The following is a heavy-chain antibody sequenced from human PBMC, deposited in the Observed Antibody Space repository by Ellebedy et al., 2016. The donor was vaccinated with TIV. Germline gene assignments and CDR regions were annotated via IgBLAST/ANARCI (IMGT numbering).Heavy chain of an antibody. CDR2: VNSVSTSM. J-gene: IGHJ4*02. CDR1: GFPFSSYN. D-gene: IGHD5-18*01. CDR3: ARDTAMDY. Sequence: PGGSLRLSCAVSGFPFSSYNMNWIRQAPGKGLEWVSAVNSVSTSMFYADSVKGRFTVSRDNARNSLDLQMNSLRADDTAVYYCARDTAMDYWGQGTLVTVSS. V-gene: IGHV3-21*01.